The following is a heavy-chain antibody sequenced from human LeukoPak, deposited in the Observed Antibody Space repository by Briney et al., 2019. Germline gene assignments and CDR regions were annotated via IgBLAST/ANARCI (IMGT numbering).Heavy chain of an antibody. V-gene: IGHV3-48*01. CDR3: ARGRPGYSSSSLGC. CDR2: ISSSSTTI. Sequence: GGSLRLSCEVSGFTLSSYNMNWVRQAPGKGLEWNSYISSSSTTIYYADSVEGRFTISRDTAKNSLYLQMDSLRAEDTAIYYCARGRPGYSSSSLGCCGQGTLVTVSS. J-gene: IGHJ4*02. D-gene: IGHD6-6*01. CDR1: GFTLSSYN.